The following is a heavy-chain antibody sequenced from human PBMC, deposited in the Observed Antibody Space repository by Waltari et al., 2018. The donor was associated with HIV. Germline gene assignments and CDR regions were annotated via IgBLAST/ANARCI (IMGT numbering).Heavy chain of an antibody. Sequence: QVRLVQSGAEVKKPGSSVKVSCKASGGSFSTYAVAWVRQAPGHGLEWMGGSIPMLDTTNYAQKFQGRVTITADKSTNTAYLEVSRLSAEDTAIDFCASGGSAGTSFDFWGQGTMVTCSS. V-gene: IGHV1-69*06. CDR2: SIPMLDTT. CDR3: ASGGSAGTSFDF. J-gene: IGHJ4*02. CDR1: GGSFSTYA. D-gene: IGHD3-10*01.